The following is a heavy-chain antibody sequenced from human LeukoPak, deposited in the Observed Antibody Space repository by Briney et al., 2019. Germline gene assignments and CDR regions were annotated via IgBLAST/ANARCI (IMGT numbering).Heavy chain of an antibody. CDR1: GGSFSGYY. CDR3: ARGRRTVTTRAFDI. J-gene: IGHJ3*02. CDR2: INHSGST. V-gene: IGHV4-34*01. Sequence: KPSETLSLTCAVYGGSFSGYYWSWIRQPPGKGLEWIGEINHSGSTNYNPSLKSRVTISVDTSKNQFSLKLSSVTAADTAVYYCARGRRTVTTRAFDIWGQGTMVTVSS. D-gene: IGHD4-17*01.